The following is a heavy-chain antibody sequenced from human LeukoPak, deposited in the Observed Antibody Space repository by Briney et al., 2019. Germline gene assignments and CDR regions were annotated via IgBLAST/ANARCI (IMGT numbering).Heavy chain of an antibody. CDR2: MNANTGDT. CDR3: ATAAYYHISGGLDY. V-gene: IGHV1-2*02. D-gene: IGHD3-22*01. Sequence: GASVKVSSKASGDTLTGHHIHWVRQAPGQGVEWMGWMNANTGDTNYEQKFQGRVAMTRDTSINTAYMELSSLRSDDTAVYYCATAAYYHISGGLDYWGQGTLVTVSS. J-gene: IGHJ4*02. CDR1: GDTLTGHH.